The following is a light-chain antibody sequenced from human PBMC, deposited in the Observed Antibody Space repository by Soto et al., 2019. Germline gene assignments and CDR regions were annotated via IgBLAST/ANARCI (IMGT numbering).Light chain of an antibody. J-gene: IGKJ4*01. CDR2: SAS. CDR1: QSVSVN. Sequence: EVVLTQSPALLSLSPGERATLSCRASQSVSVNFSWYQHKPGQAPRPLIYSASDRAPGIPAGFSGSGSGTHFTLTIRCLETEDCAVYYCQERNRWPRGTFVAGTKVEIK. CDR3: QERNRWPRGT. V-gene: IGKV3-11*01.